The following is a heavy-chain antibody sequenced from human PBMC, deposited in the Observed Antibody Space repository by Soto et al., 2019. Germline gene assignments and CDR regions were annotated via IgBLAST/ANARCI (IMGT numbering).Heavy chain of an antibody. CDR3: AKGDDIVVVVAAPDY. J-gene: IGHJ4*02. CDR2: ISGSGGST. D-gene: IGHD2-15*01. V-gene: IGHV3-23*01. Sequence: EVQLLESGGGLVQPGGSLRLSCAASGFTFSSYAMSWVRQAPGKGLEWVSAISGSGGSTYYADSVKGRFTISRDNSKNKQYLQMNSLRAEDTAVYYCAKGDDIVVVVAAPDYWGQGTLVTVSS. CDR1: GFTFSSYA.